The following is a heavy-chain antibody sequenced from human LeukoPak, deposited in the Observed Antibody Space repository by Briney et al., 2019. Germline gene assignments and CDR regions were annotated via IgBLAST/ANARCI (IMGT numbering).Heavy chain of an antibody. CDR3: ARTPRVTSRHYYDSSGYYSFDY. CDR1: GGSISSSSYY. CDR2: IYYSGST. D-gene: IGHD3-22*01. Sequence: SETLSLTCTVSGGSISSSSYYWGWIRQPPGKGLEWIGSIYYSGSTNYNPSLKSRVTISVDTSKNQFSLKLSSVTAADTAVYYCARTPRVTSRHYYDSSGYYSFDYWGQGTLVTVSS. V-gene: IGHV4-39*07. J-gene: IGHJ4*02.